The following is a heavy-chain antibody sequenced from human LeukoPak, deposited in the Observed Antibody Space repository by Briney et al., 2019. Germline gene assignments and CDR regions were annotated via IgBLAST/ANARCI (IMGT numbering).Heavy chain of an antibody. CDR1: GYIFTNYG. D-gene: IGHD2-21*02. CDR2: ISTYNGKT. CDR3: ARADCGGDCYSFDY. J-gene: IGHJ4*02. V-gene: IGHV1-18*01. Sequence: ASVKVSCKASGYIFTNYGINWVRQAPGQGLEWMGWISTYNGKTNYAQNLQGRVTMTTDTSTNTAYMELRSLRSDDTAVYFCARADCGGDCYSFDYWGQGALVTVSS.